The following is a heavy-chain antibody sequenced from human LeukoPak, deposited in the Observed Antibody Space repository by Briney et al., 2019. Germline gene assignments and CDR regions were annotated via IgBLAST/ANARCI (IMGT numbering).Heavy chain of an antibody. Sequence: ASVKVSCKASGGTFSSYAISWVRQAPGQGLEWMGWINPNSGGTNYAQKFQGRVTMTRDTSISTAYMELRSLRSDDTAVYYCARDTYYYDSSGYYHDYWGQGTLVTVSS. J-gene: IGHJ4*02. CDR2: INPNSGGT. CDR3: ARDTYYYDSSGYYHDY. D-gene: IGHD3-22*01. CDR1: GGTFSSYA. V-gene: IGHV1-2*02.